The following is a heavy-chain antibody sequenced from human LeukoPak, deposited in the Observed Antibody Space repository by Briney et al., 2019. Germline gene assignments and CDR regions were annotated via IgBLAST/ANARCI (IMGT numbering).Heavy chain of an antibody. Sequence: GESLKISCKGSGYSFTSYWIGWVRQMPGKGLEWMGIIYPGDSDTRYSPSFQGQVTISADKSISTAYLQWSSLKASDTAMYYCARLFYYDSSGYYSPYYYGMDVWGQGTTVTVSS. D-gene: IGHD3-22*01. J-gene: IGHJ6*02. V-gene: IGHV5-51*01. CDR2: IYPGDSDT. CDR3: ARLFYYDSSGYYSPYYYGMDV. CDR1: GYSFTSYW.